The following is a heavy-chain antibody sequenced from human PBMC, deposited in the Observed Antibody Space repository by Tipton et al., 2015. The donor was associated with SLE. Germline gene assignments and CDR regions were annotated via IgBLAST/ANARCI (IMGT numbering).Heavy chain of an antibody. Sequence: SLRLSCAASGFIFDYYALHWVRQAPGKGLEWVSSITWNSGDTAYVDSVKGRFTISRDNAKKSVYLQMNSLRAEDTAVYYCARGKYYFDYWGQGALVTVSS. CDR2: ITWNSGDT. J-gene: IGHJ4*02. D-gene: IGHD2/OR15-2a*01. V-gene: IGHV3-9*01. CDR3: ARGKYYFDY. CDR1: GFIFDYYA.